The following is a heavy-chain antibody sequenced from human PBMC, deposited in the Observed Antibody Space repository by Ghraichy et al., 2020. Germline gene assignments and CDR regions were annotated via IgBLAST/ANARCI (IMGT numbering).Heavy chain of an antibody. J-gene: IGHJ6*03. CDR2: IYPGDSDT. CDR1: GYSFTSYW. V-gene: IGHV5-51*01. D-gene: IGHD2-2*01. CDR3: ARRNIVVVPAARGDYYYYYMDV. Sequence: GESLNISCKGSGYSFTSYWIGWVRQMPGKGLEWMGIIYPGDSDTRYSPSFQGQVTISADKSISTAYLQWSSLKASDTAMYYCARRNIVVVPAARGDYYYYYMDVWGKGTTVTVSS.